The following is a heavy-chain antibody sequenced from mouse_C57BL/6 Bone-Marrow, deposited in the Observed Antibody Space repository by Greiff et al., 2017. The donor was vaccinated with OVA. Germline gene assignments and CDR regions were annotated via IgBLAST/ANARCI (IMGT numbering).Heavy chain of an antibody. J-gene: IGHJ4*01. CDR2: ISDGGSYT. CDR3: ARALWDGAMDY. Sequence: EVQVVESGGGLVKPGGSLKLSCAASGFPFSSYAMSWVRQTPEKRLEWVATISDGGSYTYYPDNVKGRFTISRDNAKNNLYLQMSQLKSEDTAMYYCARALWDGAMDYWGQGTSVTVSS. CDR1: GFPFSSYA. D-gene: IGHD4-1*01. V-gene: IGHV5-4*01.